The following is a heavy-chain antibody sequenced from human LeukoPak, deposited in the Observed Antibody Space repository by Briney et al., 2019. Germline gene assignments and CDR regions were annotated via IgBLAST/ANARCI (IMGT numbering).Heavy chain of an antibody. CDR2: ISYDGSNK. D-gene: IGHD5-12*01. CDR3: ARGSGSNYYYYMDV. J-gene: IGHJ6*03. CDR1: GFTFSSYA. Sequence: GGSLRLSCAASGFTFSSYAVHWVRQAPGKGLEWVAVISYDGSNKYYADSVKGRFTISRDNSKNTLYLQMNSLRAEDTAVYYCARGSGSNYYYYMDVWGKGTTVTVSS. V-gene: IGHV3-30*04.